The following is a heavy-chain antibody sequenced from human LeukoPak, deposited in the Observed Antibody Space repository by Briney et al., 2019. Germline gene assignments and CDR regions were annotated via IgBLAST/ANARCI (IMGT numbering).Heavy chain of an antibody. CDR3: ARDRSGASDY. J-gene: IGHJ4*02. D-gene: IGHD3-10*01. V-gene: IGHV3-30-3*01. Sequence: GGSLRLSCAASGFTLSSYAMHWVRQAPGKGLEWVAVISYDGSNKYYADSVKGRFTISRDNSKNTLYLQMNSLRAEDTAVYYCARDRSGASDYWGQGTLVTVSS. CDR2: ISYDGSNK. CDR1: GFTLSSYA.